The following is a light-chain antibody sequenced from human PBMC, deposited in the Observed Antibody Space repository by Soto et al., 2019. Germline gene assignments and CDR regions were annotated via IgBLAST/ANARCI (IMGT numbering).Light chain of an antibody. CDR2: KAS. Sequence: DIQMTQSPSTLSGSVGDRVTITCRASQTISSWLAWYQQKPGKAPKLLIYKASTLISGVPSRCSGSGSGTEFTLTISSLQPDDFATYYCQHYNSYSEAFGQGTKVELK. J-gene: IGKJ1*01. V-gene: IGKV1-5*03. CDR1: QTISSW. CDR3: QHYNSYSEA.